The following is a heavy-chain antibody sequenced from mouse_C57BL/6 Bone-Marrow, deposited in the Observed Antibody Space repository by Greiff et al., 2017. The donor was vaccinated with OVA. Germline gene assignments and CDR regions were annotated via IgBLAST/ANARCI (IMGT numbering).Heavy chain of an antibody. CDR1: GYTFTDYY. Sequence: EVQLQQSGPVLVKPGASVKMSCKASGYTFTDYYMNWVKQSHGKSLEWIGVINPYNGGTSYNQKFKGKATLTVDKSSSTAYMELNSLTSEDSAVYYCASFGNYDDWYFDVWGTGTTVTVSS. J-gene: IGHJ1*03. V-gene: IGHV1-19*01. D-gene: IGHD2-1*01. CDR2: INPYNGGT. CDR3: ASFGNYDDWYFDV.